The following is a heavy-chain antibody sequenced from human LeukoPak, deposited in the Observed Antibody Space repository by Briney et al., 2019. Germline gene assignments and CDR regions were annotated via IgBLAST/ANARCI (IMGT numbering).Heavy chain of an antibody. J-gene: IGHJ4*02. V-gene: IGHV3-74*01. CDR3: AKSLSGSYSFPLDY. D-gene: IGHD1-26*01. Sequence: GGSLRLSCAASGFTFSSYWMYWVRQAPGKGLVWVSRINSDGSSTSYADSVKGRFTISRDNAKNTLYLQMNSLRAEDTAVYYCAKSLSGSYSFPLDYWGQGTLVTVSS. CDR2: INSDGSST. CDR1: GFTFSSYW.